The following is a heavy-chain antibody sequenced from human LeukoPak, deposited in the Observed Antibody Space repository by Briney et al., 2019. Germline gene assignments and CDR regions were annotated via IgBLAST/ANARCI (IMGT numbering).Heavy chain of an antibody. J-gene: IGHJ4*02. CDR2: ISGRGGST. V-gene: IGHV3-23*01. D-gene: IGHD3-22*01. CDR1: GLTFSNYA. Sequence: PGGSLRLSCAASGLTFSNYAMIWVRQAPGKGLEWVSAISGRGGSTYYADSVKGRFTISRDNSKNTLYLQMNSLRAEDTALYYCARELSPVVKYYFEYWGQGTLVTVSP. CDR3: ARELSPVVKYYFEY.